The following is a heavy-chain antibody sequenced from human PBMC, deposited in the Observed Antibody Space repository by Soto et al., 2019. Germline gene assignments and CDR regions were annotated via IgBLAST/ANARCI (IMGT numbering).Heavy chain of an antibody. V-gene: IGHV1-69*13. Sequence: ASVKVSCKASGGTFSSYAISWVRQAPGQGLEWMGGIIPIFGTANYAQKFQGRVTITADESTSTAYMELSSLRSEDTAVYYCARSLGLDYGDYGAHGGYYYGMDVWGQGTTVTVSS. CDR1: GGTFSSYA. CDR3: ARSLGLDYGDYGAHGGYYYGMDV. J-gene: IGHJ6*02. CDR2: IIPIFGTA. D-gene: IGHD4-17*01.